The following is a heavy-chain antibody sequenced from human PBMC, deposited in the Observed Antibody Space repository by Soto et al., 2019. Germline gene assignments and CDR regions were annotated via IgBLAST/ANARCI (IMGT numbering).Heavy chain of an antibody. Sequence: LRLSCAASGFTFGSYGMHWVRQAPGKGLEWVAGISYDGSKKYYGESVKGRFTISSDNSKNTLYLQMNSLRVEDTAVYYCAKAIENYSTGYYKPFYYFGVDVWGQGTTVTVSS. CDR1: GFTFGSYG. D-gene: IGHD3-22*01. V-gene: IGHV3-30*18. CDR3: AKAIENYSTGYYKPFYYFGVDV. J-gene: IGHJ6*02. CDR2: ISYDGSKK.